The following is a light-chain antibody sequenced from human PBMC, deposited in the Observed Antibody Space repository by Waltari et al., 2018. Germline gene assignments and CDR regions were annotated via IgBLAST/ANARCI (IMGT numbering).Light chain of an antibody. CDR2: AAS. CDR3: QQGNDFPLT. J-gene: IGKJ4*01. V-gene: IGKV1-12*01. CDR1: QGVSTY. Sequence: IRMTQSPSSLSASIGARVTISCRASQGVSTYLAWYQQKPGKAPSLLIHAASTLQTGVPSRFSGSGSGTDFTLTISSLQPEDFATYYCQQGNDFPLTFGGGTKVEI.